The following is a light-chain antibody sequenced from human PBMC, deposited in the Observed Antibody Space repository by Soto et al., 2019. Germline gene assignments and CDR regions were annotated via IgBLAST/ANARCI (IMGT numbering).Light chain of an antibody. V-gene: IGKV1-5*03. CDR1: QRTSGW. CDR3: QQYERYST. Sequence: DIQMTQSPSTLSAFVGDRVTITCRASQRTSGWLAWYQQKTGKAPKLLIYKASSLESGVPSRFSGSGYGTEFTLTISGLQPEDSATYYCQQYERYSTFGQGTKVDI. J-gene: IGKJ1*01. CDR2: KAS.